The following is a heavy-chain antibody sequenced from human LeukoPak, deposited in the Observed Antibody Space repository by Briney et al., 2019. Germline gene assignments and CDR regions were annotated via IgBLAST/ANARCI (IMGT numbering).Heavy chain of an antibody. J-gene: IGHJ2*01. V-gene: IGHV4-34*01. CDR1: GGTFSGYY. Sequence: SETLSLTCAVYGGTFSGYYWTWLRQPPGKGLEWIGEINHSGSTNCNPSLKSRVSISVDTSKNQFSLKLSSVTAADTAVYYCARRRAEDIVVVVAARRWYFDLWGRGTPVTVSS. CDR2: INHSGST. CDR3: ARRRAEDIVVVVAARRWYFDL. D-gene: IGHD2-15*01.